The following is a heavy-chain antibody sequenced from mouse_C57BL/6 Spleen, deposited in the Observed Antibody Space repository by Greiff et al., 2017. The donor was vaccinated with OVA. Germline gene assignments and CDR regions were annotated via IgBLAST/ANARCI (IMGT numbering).Heavy chain of an antibody. D-gene: IGHD2-4*01. Sequence: VQLQQPGAELVRPGSSVKLSCKASGYTFTSYWMDWVKQRPGQGLEWIGNIYPSDSETHYNQKFKGKATLTVDKSSSTAYMQLSSLTSEDSAVYYGAREGGYDDDLDYWGQGTTLTVSS. CDR2: IYPSDSET. CDR1: GYTFTSYW. V-gene: IGHV1-61*01. J-gene: IGHJ2*01. CDR3: AREGGYDDDLDY.